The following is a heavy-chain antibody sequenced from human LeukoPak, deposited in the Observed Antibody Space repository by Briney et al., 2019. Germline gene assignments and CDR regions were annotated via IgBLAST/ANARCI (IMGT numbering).Heavy chain of an antibody. CDR2: IWYDGSNK. CDR3: ARDDRYYGMDV. Sequence: PGGSLRLSCAASGFTFSSYGMHWVRQAPGKGLEWVAVIWYDGSNKYYADSVKGRFTISRDNSKNTLYLQMNSLRAEDTAVYYCARDDRYYGMDVWGQGTTVTVSS. CDR1: GFTFSSYG. V-gene: IGHV3-33*01. J-gene: IGHJ6*02.